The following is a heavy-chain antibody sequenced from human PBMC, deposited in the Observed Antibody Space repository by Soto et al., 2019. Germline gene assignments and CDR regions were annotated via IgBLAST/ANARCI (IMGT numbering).Heavy chain of an antibody. J-gene: IGHJ6*02. CDR2: INPNSGGT. Sequence: VKVSCKASGYTFTGYYMHWVRQAPGQGLEWMGWINPNSGGTNYAQKFQGRVTMTRDTSISTAYMELSRLRSDDTAVYYCARRSYSSSPRQVWGQGTTVTVSS. CDR1: GYTFTGYY. D-gene: IGHD6-6*01. V-gene: IGHV1-2*02. CDR3: ARRSYSSSPRQV.